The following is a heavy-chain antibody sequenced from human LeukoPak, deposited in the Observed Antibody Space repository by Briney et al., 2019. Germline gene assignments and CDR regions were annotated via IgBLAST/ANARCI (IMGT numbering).Heavy chain of an antibody. Sequence: SETLSLTCTVAGDSISTSRYYWGWLRQPPGKGLQWIGSIFSTGSTYYNPSLKSRVTISIDTSKNHFSLRLNSVTAADTAVYYCARVRRSRSYYYYMDVWGKGTTVTISS. CDR2: IFSTGST. CDR1: GDSISTSRYY. D-gene: IGHD5-24*01. V-gene: IGHV4-39*07. J-gene: IGHJ6*03. CDR3: ARVRRSRSYYYYMDV.